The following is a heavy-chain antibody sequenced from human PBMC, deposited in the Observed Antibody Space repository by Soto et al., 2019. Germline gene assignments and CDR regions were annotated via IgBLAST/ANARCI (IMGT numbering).Heavy chain of an antibody. CDR1: GGSVSSNSAA. Sequence: SQTLSLTCAISGGSVSSNSAAWNWIRQSPSRGLELLGRTYYRSKWYNDYAVSVKSRITINTDTSKNHFSLQLNSVTPEDTAVYYCARDKGSIVGATMFDYWGQGTLVTVSS. D-gene: IGHD1-26*01. CDR3: ARDKGSIVGATMFDY. V-gene: IGHV6-1*01. CDR2: TYYRSKWYN. J-gene: IGHJ4*02.